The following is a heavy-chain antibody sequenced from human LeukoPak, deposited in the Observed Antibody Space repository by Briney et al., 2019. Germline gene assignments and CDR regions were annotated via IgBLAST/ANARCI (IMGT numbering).Heavy chain of an antibody. J-gene: IGHJ4*02. CDR3: AKSGYNRFDY. CDR1: GFTFSDYA. CDR2: ISGSGVMT. V-gene: IGHV3-23*01. Sequence: GGSLRLSCAASGFTFSDYAMTWVRQAPGKGLEWVATISGSGVMTYYADSVKGRFTISRDNSKNTLYLQMNSLRADDTAVYYCAKSGYNRFDYWGQGTLVTVSS. D-gene: IGHD5-24*01.